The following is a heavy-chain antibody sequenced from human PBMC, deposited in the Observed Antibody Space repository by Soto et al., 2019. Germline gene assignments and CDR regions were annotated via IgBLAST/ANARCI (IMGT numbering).Heavy chain of an antibody. CDR1: GFTFSSYS. J-gene: IGHJ5*02. V-gene: IGHV3-21*01. CDR2: ISSSSSYI. Sequence: GGSLTLSCAASGFTFSSYSMNWVRQAPGKGLEWVSSISSSSSYIYYADSVKGRFTISRDNAKNSLYLQMISLRAEDTAVYYCARDRDVVVPAASFGPWGHGTLVTISS. CDR3: ARDRDVVVPAASFGP. D-gene: IGHD2-2*01.